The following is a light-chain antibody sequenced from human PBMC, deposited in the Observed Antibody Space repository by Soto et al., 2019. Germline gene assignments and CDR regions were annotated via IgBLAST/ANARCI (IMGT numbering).Light chain of an antibody. CDR3: QQSYRTPRT. Sequence: DIQMTQSPSSLSASVGDRVTITCRASQSISTYLNWYQQKPGKAPKLLMHAASSLDRGVPSRFSGSGSGTDFTLTISSLQPEDFAAYYCQQSYRTPRTFGQETKVDIK. CDR2: AAS. CDR1: QSISTY. J-gene: IGKJ1*01. V-gene: IGKV1-39*01.